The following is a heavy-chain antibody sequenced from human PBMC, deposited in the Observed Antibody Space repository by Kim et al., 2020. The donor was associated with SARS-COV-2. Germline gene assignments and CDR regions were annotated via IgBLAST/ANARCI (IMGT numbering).Heavy chain of an antibody. CDR3: ARGRGGTMIVVVIASWYYGMDV. J-gene: IGHJ6*02. Sequence: ASVKVSCKASGYTFTSYDINWVRQATGQGLEWMGWMNPNSGNTGYAQKFQGRVTMTRNTSISTAYMELSSLRSEDTAVYYCARGRGGTMIVVVIASWYYGMDVWGQGTTVTVSS. D-gene: IGHD3-22*01. CDR1: GYTFTSYD. V-gene: IGHV1-8*01. CDR2: MNPNSGNT.